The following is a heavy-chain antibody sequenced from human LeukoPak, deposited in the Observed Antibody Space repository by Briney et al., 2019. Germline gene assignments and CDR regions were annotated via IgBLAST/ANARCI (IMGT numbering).Heavy chain of an antibody. D-gene: IGHD3-16*01. CDR2: IYYSGST. CDR3: ARQPEGGWFDP. J-gene: IGHJ5*02. CDR1: GGPISSSSYY. Sequence: SETLSLTCTVSGGPISSSSYYWGWIRQPPGKGLEWIGSIYYSGSTYYNPSLKSRVTISVDTSKNQFSLKLSSVTAADTAVYYCARQPEGGWFDPWGQGTLVTVSS. V-gene: IGHV4-39*01.